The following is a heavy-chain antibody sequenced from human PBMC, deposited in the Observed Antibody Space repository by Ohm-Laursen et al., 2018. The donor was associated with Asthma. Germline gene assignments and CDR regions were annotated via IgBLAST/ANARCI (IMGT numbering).Heavy chain of an antibody. CDR1: GGSISSGLYH. Sequence: TLSLTCTVSGGSISSGLYHWSWIRQRPGEGLEWIGFRHFSGSTYYNPSLQSRLIISVDTSKNQFSLKLSSVTAADTAVYYCARHVGYYDSSGYRSNLGLVDYWGQGTLVTVSS. D-gene: IGHD3-22*01. J-gene: IGHJ4*02. V-gene: IGHV4-31*03. CDR3: ARHVGYYDSSGYRSNLGLVDY. CDR2: RHFSGST.